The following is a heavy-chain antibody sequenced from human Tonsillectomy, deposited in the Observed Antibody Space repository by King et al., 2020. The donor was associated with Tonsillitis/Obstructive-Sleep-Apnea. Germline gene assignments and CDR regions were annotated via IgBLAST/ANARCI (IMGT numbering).Heavy chain of an antibody. J-gene: IGHJ4*02. Sequence: MQLQESGPGLVKPSETLSLTCTVSGGSVSSGSDYWSWIRQPPGKGLEWIGYIYYSGRTNYNPSLKSRITISVDTSKNQFSLKLSSVTAADTAVYYCARNPPRYCSSTSCYGVAWGQGTLVTVSS. CDR2: IYYSGRT. V-gene: IGHV4-61*01. CDR1: GGSVSSGSDY. D-gene: IGHD2-2*01. CDR3: ARNPPRYCSSTSCYGVA.